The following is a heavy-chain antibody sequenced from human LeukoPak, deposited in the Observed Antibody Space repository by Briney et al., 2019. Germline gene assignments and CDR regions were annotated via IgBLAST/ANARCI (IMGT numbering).Heavy chain of an antibody. CDR2: ISSGGTTI. D-gene: IGHD2-2*02. V-gene: IGHV3-48*03. CDR3: AMKAVPRPRLYDAFDF. CDR1: AEFTFSNYE. Sequence: GGSLRLSCVASAEFTFSNYEMNWVRQAPGKGLEWVSYISSGGTTIYYADSVKGRFTISRDNSKNTLYLQMNSLRADDTAVYYCAMKAVPRPRLYDAFDFWGQGTVVTVSS. J-gene: IGHJ3*01.